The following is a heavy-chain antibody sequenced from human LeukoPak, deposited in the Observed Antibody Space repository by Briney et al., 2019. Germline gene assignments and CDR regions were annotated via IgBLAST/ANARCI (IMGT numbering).Heavy chain of an antibody. D-gene: IGHD6-19*01. Sequence: KPSETLSLTCTVSGGSISSYYWSWIRQPPGKGLEWIGYIYYSGSTNYNPSLKSRVTISVDTSKNQFSLKLSSVTAADTAVYYCARVTSSGWYPGTFDIWGQGTMVTVSS. CDR3: ARVTSSGWYPGTFDI. V-gene: IGHV4-59*01. CDR1: GGSISSYY. CDR2: IYYSGST. J-gene: IGHJ3*02.